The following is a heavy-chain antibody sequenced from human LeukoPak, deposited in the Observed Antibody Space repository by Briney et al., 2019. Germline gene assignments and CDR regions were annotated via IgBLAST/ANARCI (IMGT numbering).Heavy chain of an antibody. CDR1: GFTFSSYA. CDR3: ARDLSFDY. V-gene: IGHV3-30*04. Sequence: GGSLRLSCAASGFTFSSYAMHWVRQAPGKGLEWVAVISYDGSNKYYADSVKGRFTISRDNSRNTLYLQMNSLRAEDTAVYYCARDLSFDYWGQGTLVTVSS. D-gene: IGHD3-16*02. CDR2: ISYDGSNK. J-gene: IGHJ4*02.